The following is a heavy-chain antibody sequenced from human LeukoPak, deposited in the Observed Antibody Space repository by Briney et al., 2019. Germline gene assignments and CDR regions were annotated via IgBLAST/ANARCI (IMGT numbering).Heavy chain of an antibody. CDR2: TSKDGSHT. CDR1: GFTFSDFW. V-gene: IGHV3-74*01. J-gene: IGHJ4*02. Sequence: GGSLRLSCAASGFTFSDFWMHWVRQAPGKGPEWLSRTSKDGSHTVYVDSAKGRFTASRDNTKNTVYLEVTNLRPEDTAVYYCTRGGYSGSYYRFSWGQGTPVTVAS. D-gene: IGHD6-25*01. CDR3: TRGGYSGSYYRFS.